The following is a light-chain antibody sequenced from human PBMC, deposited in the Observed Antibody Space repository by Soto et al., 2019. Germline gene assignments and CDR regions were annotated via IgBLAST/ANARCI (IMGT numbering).Light chain of an antibody. CDR1: SSDVGAYNF. V-gene: IGLV2-11*01. J-gene: IGLJ1*01. Sequence: QSALTQPRSVSGSPGQSVTISCTGTSSDVGAYNFVSWYQQLPGKAPKLMIYAVNKRPSGVPDRFSGSKSGNTASLTISGLLAEDEADYYCCSYAGNYIYVFGNGTKGTVL. CDR2: AVN. CDR3: CSYAGNYIYV.